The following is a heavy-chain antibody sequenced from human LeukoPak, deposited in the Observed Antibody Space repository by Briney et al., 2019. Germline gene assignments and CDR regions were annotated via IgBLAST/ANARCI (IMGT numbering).Heavy chain of an antibody. CDR1: GGSISSYY. D-gene: IGHD2-2*02. Sequence: KPSGTLSLTCTVSGGSISSYYWSWIRQPPGKGLEWIGYIYYSGSTNYNPSLKSRVTISVDTSKNQFSLKLSSVTAADTAVYYCARDRTSVAIPPYWYFDLWGRGTLVTVSS. V-gene: IGHV4-59*01. CDR3: ARDRTSVAIPPYWYFDL. CDR2: IYYSGST. J-gene: IGHJ2*01.